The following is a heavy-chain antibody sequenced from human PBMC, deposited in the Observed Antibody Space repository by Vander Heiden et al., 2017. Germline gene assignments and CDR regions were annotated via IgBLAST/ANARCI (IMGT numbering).Heavy chain of an antibody. CDR1: GNRLTIYY. J-gene: IGHJ5*01. D-gene: IGHD3-22*01. CDR3: VRVDSYYYDTSGYSPFDS. CDR2: INPSDNNT. V-gene: IGHV1-46*03. Sequence: QLQLVQSGAEVKKPGPSVKVSDKASGNRLTIYYRHWVRQAPGQGLEWMGIINPSDNNTSYAQKFQGRVTLTSDTSASTVYMGLRRLRSEDTAVYYCVRVDSYYYDTSGYSPFDSWGQGTQVTVSS.